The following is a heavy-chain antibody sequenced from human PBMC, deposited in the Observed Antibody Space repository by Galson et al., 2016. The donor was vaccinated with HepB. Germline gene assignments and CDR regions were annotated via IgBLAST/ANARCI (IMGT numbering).Heavy chain of an antibody. Sequence: ETLSLTCAVSGDSIDSTDHYWGWIRQPPGKGLEWIGNFPDSGPTNSSPSPKSRVIISFDTSRNHFSLKLTSVTAADTAVYYCARGPSRLMGHYYLDSWGQGILVTVSP. D-gene: IGHD3-10*01. CDR1: GDSIDSTDHY. V-gene: IGHV4-39*02. CDR2: FPDSGPT. J-gene: IGHJ4*02. CDR3: ARGPSRLMGHYYLDS.